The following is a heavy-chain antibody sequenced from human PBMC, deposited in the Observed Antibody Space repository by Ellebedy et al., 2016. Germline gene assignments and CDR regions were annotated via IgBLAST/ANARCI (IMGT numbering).Heavy chain of an antibody. J-gene: IGHJ4*02. V-gene: IGHV3-23*01. Sequence: GGSLRLXXAASGFTFSSYAMSWVRQAPGKGLEWVSAISGSGGSTYYADSVKGRFTISRDNSKNTLYLQMNSLRAEDTAVYYCAKDSQQWLVRGYFDYWGQGTLVTVSS. D-gene: IGHD6-19*01. CDR2: ISGSGGST. CDR1: GFTFSSYA. CDR3: AKDSQQWLVRGYFDY.